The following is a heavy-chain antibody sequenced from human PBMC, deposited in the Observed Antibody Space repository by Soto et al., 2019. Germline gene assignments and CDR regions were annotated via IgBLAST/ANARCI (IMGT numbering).Heavy chain of an antibody. V-gene: IGHV4-59*01. Sequence: PSETLSLTCTVSGGSISSYYWSWIRQPPGKGLEWIGYIYYSGSTNYNPSLKSRVTISVDTSKNQFSLKLSSVTAADTAVYYCASASIQLLSPYYYYGMDVWGQGTTVTVSS. CDR3: ASASIQLLSPYYYYGMDV. CDR1: GGSISSYY. J-gene: IGHJ6*02. D-gene: IGHD5-18*01. CDR2: IYYSGST.